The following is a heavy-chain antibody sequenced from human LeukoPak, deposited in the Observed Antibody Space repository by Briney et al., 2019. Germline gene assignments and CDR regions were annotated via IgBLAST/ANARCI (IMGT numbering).Heavy chain of an antibody. J-gene: IGHJ4*02. Sequence: SETLSLTCAVAGGSISSYYWSWIRQPPGKGLEWIGFFYYSGSTNYNPSLKSRVTISVDTSKNHFSLKLSSVTAADTAVYYCARGPGGYSYGYYFDYWGQGTLVTVSS. D-gene: IGHD5-18*01. CDR1: GGSISSYY. CDR2: FYYSGST. CDR3: ARGPGGYSYGYYFDY. V-gene: IGHV4-59*01.